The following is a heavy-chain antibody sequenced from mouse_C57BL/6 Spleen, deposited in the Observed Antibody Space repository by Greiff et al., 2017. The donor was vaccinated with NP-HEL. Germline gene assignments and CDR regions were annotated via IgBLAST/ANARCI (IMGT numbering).Heavy chain of an antibody. Sequence: EVQLQQSGAELVRPGASVKLSCTASGFNITDYYMHWVKQRPEQGLEWIGRIDPEDGDTEYAPKFQGKATMTADTSSNTAYLQLSSLTSEDTAVYYCTTWGYDYLFAYWGQGTLVTVSA. D-gene: IGHD2-4*01. CDR3: TTWGYDYLFAY. CDR2: IDPEDGDT. V-gene: IGHV14-1*01. J-gene: IGHJ3*01. CDR1: GFNITDYY.